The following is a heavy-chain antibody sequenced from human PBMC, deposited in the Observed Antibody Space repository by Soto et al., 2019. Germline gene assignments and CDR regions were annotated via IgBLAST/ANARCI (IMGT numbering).Heavy chain of an antibody. Sequence: SVKVSCKAPGYTLTSYYMQWVRQARGQRLEWIGWIVVGSGNTNYAQKFQERVTITRDMSTSTAYMELSSLRSEDTAVYYCAAGEDPYDIWGNYYGMDVWGQGTTVTVSS. J-gene: IGHJ6*02. CDR1: GYTLTSYY. D-gene: IGHD3-9*01. CDR3: AAGEDPYDIWGNYYGMDV. V-gene: IGHV1-58*02. CDR2: IVVGSGNT.